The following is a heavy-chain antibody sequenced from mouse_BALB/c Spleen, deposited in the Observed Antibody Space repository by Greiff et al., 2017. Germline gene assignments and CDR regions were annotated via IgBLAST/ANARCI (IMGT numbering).Heavy chain of an antibody. D-gene: IGHD1-1*01. CDR1: GFSLTSYG. V-gene: IGHV2-9*02. CDR2: IWAGGST. Sequence: QVQLKESGPGLVAPSQSLSITCTVSGFSLTSYGVHWVRQPPGKGLEWLGVIWAGGSTNYNSALMSRLSISKDNSKSQVFLKMNSLQTDDTAMYYCARDDLRYYYAMDYWGQGTSVTVSS. J-gene: IGHJ4*01. CDR3: ARDDLRYYYAMDY.